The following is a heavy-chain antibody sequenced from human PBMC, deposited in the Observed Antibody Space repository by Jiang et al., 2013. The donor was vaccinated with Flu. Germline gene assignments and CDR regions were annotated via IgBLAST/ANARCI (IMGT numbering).Heavy chain of an antibody. CDR2: IKQDGSEK. J-gene: IGHJ4*02. CDR3: ARDTGRIVVVPTDFDY. CDR1: GFTFSSYW. D-gene: IGHD3-22*01. V-gene: IGHV3-7*01. Sequence: QLVESGGGLVQPGGSLRLSCAASGFTFSSYWMSWVRQAPGKGLEWVANIKQDGSEKYYVDSVKGRFTISRDNAKNSLYLQMNSLRAEDTAVYYCARDTGRIVVVPTDFDYWGQGTLVTVSS.